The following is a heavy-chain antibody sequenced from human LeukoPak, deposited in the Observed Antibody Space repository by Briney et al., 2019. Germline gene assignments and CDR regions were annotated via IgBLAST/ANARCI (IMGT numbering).Heavy chain of an antibody. Sequence: SVKVSCEASGGTFSSYAISWVRQAPGQGLEWMGRIIPIFGIANYAQKFQGRVTITADKSTSTAYMELSSLRSEDTAVYYCASQVDSSGYYSYFDYWGQGTLVTVSS. D-gene: IGHD3-22*01. V-gene: IGHV1-69*04. CDR2: IIPIFGIA. CDR3: ASQVDSSGYYSYFDY. CDR1: GGTFSSYA. J-gene: IGHJ4*02.